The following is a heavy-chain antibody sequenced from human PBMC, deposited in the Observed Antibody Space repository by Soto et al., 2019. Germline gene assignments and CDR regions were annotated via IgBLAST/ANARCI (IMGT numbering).Heavy chain of an antibody. J-gene: IGHJ5*02. V-gene: IGHV3-23*01. Sequence: GGSLRLSCAASGFTFSSYAMSWVRQAPGKGLEWVSAISGSGGSTYYADSVKGQFTTSRASSKNTPYLQMNSLRAEDTAVYYCAKGRLSSGCTNWFDPWGQGTLVTISS. CDR2: ISGSGGST. CDR1: GFTFSSYA. D-gene: IGHD6-19*01. CDR3: AKGRLSSGCTNWFDP.